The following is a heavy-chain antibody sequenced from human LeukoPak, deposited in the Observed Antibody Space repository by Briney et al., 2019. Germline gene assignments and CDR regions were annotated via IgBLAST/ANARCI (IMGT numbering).Heavy chain of an antibody. J-gene: IGHJ4*02. CDR1: GYTFTSYA. Sequence: ASVKVSCKASGYTFTSYAIHWVRQAPGQGLEWMGWITPSGGTNYPQKFQGRVAITWDTSITTAYMDLSRLTSDDTAVYYCARDRYGDGFAHLDYWGQGALVAVSS. CDR2: ITPSGGT. D-gene: IGHD5-24*01. V-gene: IGHV1-2*02. CDR3: ARDRYGDGFAHLDY.